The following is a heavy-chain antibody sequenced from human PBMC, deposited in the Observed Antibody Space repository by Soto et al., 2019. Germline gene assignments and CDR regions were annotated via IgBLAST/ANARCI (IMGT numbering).Heavy chain of an antibody. Sequence: LRLSCVASGFTFTTYWMSWVRQAPGKGLEWVANIRQDGGAQYYVDSVKGRFTISRDNAKNSVYLQMDSLRVEDTAVYYCVRGGHGSGSYLGSSWGQGILVTVSS. D-gene: IGHD3-10*01. CDR3: VRGGHGSGSYLGSS. CDR2: IRQDGGAQ. V-gene: IGHV3-7*03. J-gene: IGHJ5*02. CDR1: GFTFTTYW.